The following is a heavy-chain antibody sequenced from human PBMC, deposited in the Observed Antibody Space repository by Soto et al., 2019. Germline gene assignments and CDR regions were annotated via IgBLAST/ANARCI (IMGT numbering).Heavy chain of an antibody. J-gene: IGHJ4*02. CDR1: GFTFSSYA. Sequence: GSLRLSCAASGFTFSSYAMHWVRQAPGKGLEWVAVISYDGSNKYYADSVKGRFTISRDNSKNTLYLQMNSLRAEDTAVYYCARDGGYSYGYYFDYWGQGTLVTVSS. V-gene: IGHV3-30-3*01. CDR3: ARDGGYSYGYYFDY. D-gene: IGHD5-18*01. CDR2: ISYDGSNK.